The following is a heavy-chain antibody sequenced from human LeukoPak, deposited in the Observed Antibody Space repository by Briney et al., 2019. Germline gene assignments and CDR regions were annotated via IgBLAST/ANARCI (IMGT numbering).Heavy chain of an antibody. Sequence: GGSLRLSCAASGFTFSSFAIHWVRQAPGKGLEWVTAISYDGSNKYYADSVKGRFTISRDNSKNTLYVQMNSLRVEDTAVYYCAQAVKGYSYGDDAFDIWGQGTMVIVSS. V-gene: IGHV3-30*18. CDR3: AQAVKGYSYGDDAFDI. D-gene: IGHD5-18*01. J-gene: IGHJ3*02. CDR1: GFTFSSFA. CDR2: ISYDGSNK.